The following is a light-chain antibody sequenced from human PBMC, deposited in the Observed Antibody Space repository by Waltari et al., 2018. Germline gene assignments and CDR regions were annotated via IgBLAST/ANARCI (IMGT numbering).Light chain of an antibody. CDR1: QIIARN. J-gene: IGKJ2*01. Sequence: EVLMTQSPPTLSVSPGNRATLSCRASQIIARNLAWYQQKPGQAPRLLLYGASTRATDVPDRFSGSGSGTEFTLTISSLQSEDFAVYYCQQYNNWRTFGQGTKLEIK. CDR3: QQYNNWRT. CDR2: GAS. V-gene: IGKV3-15*01.